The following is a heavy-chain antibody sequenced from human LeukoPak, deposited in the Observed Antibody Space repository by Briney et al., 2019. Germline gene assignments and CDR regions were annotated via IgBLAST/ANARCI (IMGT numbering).Heavy chain of an antibody. CDR1: GGTFSSYA. V-gene: IGHV1-69*01. J-gene: IGHJ6*04. CDR3: ARGRGVIILVSYSYSGTAV. D-gene: IGHD3-10*01. CDR2: IIPIVGTA. Sequence: SVKVSCKASGGTFSSYAISCVRQAPGQGLEWMGGIIPIVGTANYAQKCQGRVTITADESTSTAYMALSSLRSEDTALSSCARGRGVIILVSYSYSGTAVSSKGTTATVYS.